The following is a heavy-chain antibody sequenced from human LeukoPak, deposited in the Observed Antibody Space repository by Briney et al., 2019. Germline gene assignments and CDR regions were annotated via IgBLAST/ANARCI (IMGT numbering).Heavy chain of an antibody. CDR1: GFTFSSYA. Sequence: GGSLRLSCAASGFTFSSYAMHWVRQAPGKGLEWVAVISYDGSNKYYAASVKGRFTISRDNSKNTLYLQMNSLRAEDTAVYYCARQYYYGSGSYQYYYYYYYMDVWGKGTTVTVSS. V-gene: IGHV3-30*01. CDR2: ISYDGSNK. CDR3: ARQYYYGSGSYQYYYYYYYMDV. J-gene: IGHJ6*03. D-gene: IGHD3-10*01.